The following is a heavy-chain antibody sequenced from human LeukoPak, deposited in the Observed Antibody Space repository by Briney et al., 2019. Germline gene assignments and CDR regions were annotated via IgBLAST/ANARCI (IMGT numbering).Heavy chain of an antibody. CDR3: ATPGPYSSSWYLFDY. D-gene: IGHD6-13*01. CDR1: GYTFTGYY. Sequence: GASVKVSCKASGYTFTGYYMHWVRQAPGQGLEWMGWINPNSGGTNYAQKFQGRVTMTRDTSISTAYMELSSLRSDDTAVYYCATPGPYSSSWYLFDYWGQGTLVTVSS. J-gene: IGHJ4*02. V-gene: IGHV1-2*02. CDR2: INPNSGGT.